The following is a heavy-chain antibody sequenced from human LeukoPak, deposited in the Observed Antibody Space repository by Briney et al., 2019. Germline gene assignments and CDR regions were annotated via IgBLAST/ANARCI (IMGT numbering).Heavy chain of an antibody. J-gene: IGHJ4*02. D-gene: IGHD3-22*01. CDR1: GFTFSSYA. V-gene: IGHV3-23*01. Sequence: GGSLRLSCAASGFTFSSYAMSWVRQAPGKGLEWVSAISGSGGSTYYADSVKGRFTISRDNSKNTLYLQMNSLRAEDTAVYYCAKDPYDSSGYYRYYFDYWGQGTLATVSS. CDR3: AKDPYDSSGYYRYYFDY. CDR2: ISGSGGST.